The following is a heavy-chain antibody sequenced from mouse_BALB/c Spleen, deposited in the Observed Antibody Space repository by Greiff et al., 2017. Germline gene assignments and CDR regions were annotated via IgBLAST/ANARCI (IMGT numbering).Heavy chain of an antibody. V-gene: IGHV5-17*02. CDR1: GFTFSSFG. D-gene: IGHD1-1*01. CDR2: ISSGSSTI. CDR3: AREGVFTTVYAMDY. J-gene: IGHJ4*01. Sequence: EVQGVESGGGLVQPGGSRKLSCAASGFTFSSFGMHWVRQAPEKGLEWVAYISSGSSTIYYADTVKGRFTISRDNPKNTLFLQMTSLRSEDTAMYYCAREGVFTTVYAMDYWGQGTSVTVSS.